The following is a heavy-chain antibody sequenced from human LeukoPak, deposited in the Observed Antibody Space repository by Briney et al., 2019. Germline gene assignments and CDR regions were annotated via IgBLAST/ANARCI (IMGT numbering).Heavy chain of an antibody. CDR3: ARVARGFDY. Sequence: QPGGSLRLSCAASGFTFSSYWMRWVRQAPGKGLEWVANIRQDGSEKYYVDSVKGRFTISRDNAKNSLYLQMNSLRAEDRGVYYCARVARGFDYWGQGTLVTVSS. CDR2: IRQDGSEK. D-gene: IGHD3-16*01. V-gene: IGHV3-7*02. CDR1: GFTFSSYW. J-gene: IGHJ4*02.